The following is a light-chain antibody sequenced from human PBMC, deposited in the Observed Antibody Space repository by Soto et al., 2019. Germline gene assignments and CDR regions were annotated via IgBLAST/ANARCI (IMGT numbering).Light chain of an antibody. CDR2: KAS. CDR3: LKEYNYPWK. Sequence: SQMPPSPSPLSASVVYRVPLTCRASQSISSWLAWYPQKPGKPPKLLIYKASSLESGVPSRFSGSGSGTDVTLTISSLQPEDVATDYCLKEYNYPWKCGQGTKGDLK. CDR1: QSISSW. J-gene: IGKJ1*01. V-gene: IGKV1-5*03.